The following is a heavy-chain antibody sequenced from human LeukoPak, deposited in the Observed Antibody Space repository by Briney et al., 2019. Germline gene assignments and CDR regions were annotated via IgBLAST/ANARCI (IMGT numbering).Heavy chain of an antibody. V-gene: IGHV4-59*02. Sequence: SETLSFTCTVSGGSVSSYYWSWIRQPPGKGLEWIGYIYYSGSTNYNPSLKSRVTISVDTSKNQFSLKLSSVTAADTAVYHCARDNWNYGSSMDVWGQGTTVTVSS. CDR2: IYYSGST. J-gene: IGHJ6*02. D-gene: IGHD1-7*01. CDR3: ARDNWNYGSSMDV. CDR1: GGSVSSYY.